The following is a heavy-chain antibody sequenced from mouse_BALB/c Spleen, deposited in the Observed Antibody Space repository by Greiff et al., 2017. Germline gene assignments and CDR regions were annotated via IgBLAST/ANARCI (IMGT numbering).Heavy chain of an antibody. D-gene: IGHD1-1*01. CDR3: ARGATVVFDY. J-gene: IGHJ2*01. CDR1: GFTFSDYY. V-gene: IGHV5-4*02. CDR2: ISDGGSYT. Sequence: EVHLVESGGGLVKPGGSLKLSCAASGFTFSDYYMYWVRQTPEKRLEWVATISDGGSYTYYPDSVKGRFTISRDNAKNNLYLQMSSLKSEDTAMYYCARGATVVFDYWGQGTTLTVSS.